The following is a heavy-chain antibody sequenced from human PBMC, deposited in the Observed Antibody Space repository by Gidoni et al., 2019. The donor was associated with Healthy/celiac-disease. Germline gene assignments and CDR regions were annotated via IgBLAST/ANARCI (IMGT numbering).Heavy chain of an antibody. V-gene: IGHV4-34*01. D-gene: IGHD3-3*01. CDR3: ARGGITIFGVVIKYYYYYGMDV. J-gene: IGHJ6*02. Sequence: QVQLQQWGAGLLKPSETLSLTCAVYGGSFSGYYWSWIRQPPGKGLEWIGEINHSGSTNYNPSLKSRVTISVDTSKNQFSLKLSSVTAADTAVYYCARGGITIFGVVIKYYYYYGMDVWGQGTTVTVSS. CDR2: INHSGST. CDR1: GGSFSGYY.